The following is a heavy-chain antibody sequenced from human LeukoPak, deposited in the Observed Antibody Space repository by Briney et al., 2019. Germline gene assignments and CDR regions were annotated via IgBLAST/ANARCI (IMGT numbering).Heavy chain of an antibody. CDR1: GGSFSGYY. Sequence: SETLSLTCAVYGGSFSGYYWSWIRQPPGKGLEWIGEINHSGSTNYNPSLKSRVTISVDTSKNQFSLKLSSVTAADTAAYYCARQHPYYYYYYMDVWGKGTTVTVPS. V-gene: IGHV4-34*01. D-gene: IGHD2-21*01. J-gene: IGHJ6*03. CDR3: ARQHPYYYYYYMDV. CDR2: INHSGST.